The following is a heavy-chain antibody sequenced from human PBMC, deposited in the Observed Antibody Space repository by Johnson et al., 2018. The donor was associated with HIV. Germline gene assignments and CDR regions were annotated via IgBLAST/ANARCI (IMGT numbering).Heavy chain of an antibody. CDR2: ISYDGSNK. CDR3: ANGGVGSVAGIDWG. CDR1: GFTFSSYG. Sequence: QMLLVESGGGLVQPGGSLRLSCAASGFTFSSYGMHWVRQAPGKGLEWVAVISYDGSNKYYADSVKGRFTISRDNAKNSLYLQMNSLRAEDTALYYCANGGVGSVAGIDWGWGQGTMVTVSS. V-gene: IGHV3-30*19. J-gene: IGHJ3*01. D-gene: IGHD6-19*01.